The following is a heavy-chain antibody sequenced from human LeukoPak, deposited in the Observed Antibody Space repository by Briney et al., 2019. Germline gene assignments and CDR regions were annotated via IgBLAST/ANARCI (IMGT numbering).Heavy chain of an antibody. CDR1: GFTFSSYA. CDR2: ISYDGSNK. J-gene: IGHJ4*02. Sequence: PGRSLRLSCAASGFTFSSYAMHWVRQAPGKGLEWVAVISYDGSNKYYADSVKGRFTISRDNSKNTPYLQMNSLRAEDTAVYYCARDLYVVVVAATPDYWGQGTLVTVSS. D-gene: IGHD2-15*01. CDR3: ARDLYVVVVAATPDY. V-gene: IGHV3-30-3*01.